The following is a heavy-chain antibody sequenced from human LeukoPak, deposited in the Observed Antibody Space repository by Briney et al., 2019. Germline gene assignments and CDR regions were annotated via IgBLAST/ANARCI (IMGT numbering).Heavy chain of an antibody. CDR1: GFTFSNYW. CDR2: INTGGSIR. J-gene: IGHJ4*02. Sequence: TGGSLRLSCAASGFTFSNYWMHWVRQVPGKGLVWVSNINTGGSIRNYADSVKGRFTISRDNAKETLYLQMDSLRAEDTAVCYCARDLRGPRDSWGQGTLVIVSS. D-gene: IGHD3-10*01. CDR3: ARDLRGPRDS. V-gene: IGHV3-74*01.